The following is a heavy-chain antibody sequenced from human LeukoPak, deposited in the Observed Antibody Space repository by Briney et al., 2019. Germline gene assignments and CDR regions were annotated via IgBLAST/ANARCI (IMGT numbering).Heavy chain of an antibody. CDR3: ARGRGYSGYKVREYFQH. V-gene: IGHV4-34*01. CDR1: GGSLRGYY. D-gene: IGHD5-12*01. Sequence: PSETLSLTCDVYGGSLRGYYWSWIRQPPGKGLEWIEEIHHSGSTNYNPSLKSRVTISVETSKNQFSLNVSSVTAAGTAVYYCARGRGYSGYKVREYFQHWGQGTLVSVSS. J-gene: IGHJ1*01. CDR2: IHHSGST.